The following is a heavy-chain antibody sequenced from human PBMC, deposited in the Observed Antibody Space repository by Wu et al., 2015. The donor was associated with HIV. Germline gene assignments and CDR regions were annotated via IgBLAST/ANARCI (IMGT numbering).Heavy chain of an antibody. J-gene: IGHJ3*02. D-gene: IGHD3-10*01. CDR2: TNVNTGGT. Sequence: QVHLVQSGAGVKKPGASVKVSCKASGYTFTDYFVHWVRQAPGQNFEWMGWTNVNTGGTKHAPKFQGRVTMTRDTSISTAYIELSGLTSDDTAVYYCTRDELFRVDDAFDMWGQGTLVTVSS. CDR1: GYTFTDYF. CDR3: TRDELFRVDDAFDM. V-gene: IGHV1-2*02.